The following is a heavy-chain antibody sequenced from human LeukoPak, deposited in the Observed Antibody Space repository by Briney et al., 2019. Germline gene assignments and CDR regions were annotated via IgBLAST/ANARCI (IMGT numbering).Heavy chain of an antibody. CDR3: AILNWTYPDY. CDR2: IKEDASEK. Sequence: GGSLRLSCTASGFTFSLYWMTWVRQAPEKGLEWVANIKEDASEKDYVDSVKGRFTISRDNVKNSLYLQMNSLRGEDTAVYYGAILNWTYPDYWGQGPLVPVSS. D-gene: IGHD3/OR15-3a*01. CDR1: GFTFSLYW. V-gene: IGHV3-7*01. J-gene: IGHJ4*02.